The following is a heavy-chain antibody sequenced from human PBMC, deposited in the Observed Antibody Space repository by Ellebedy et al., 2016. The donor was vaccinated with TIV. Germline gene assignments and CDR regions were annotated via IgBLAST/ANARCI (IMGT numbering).Heavy chain of an antibody. J-gene: IGHJ4*02. CDR1: GYTFTQSF. V-gene: IGHV1-69-2*01. CDR3: ATLIWQAAPVGH. CDR2: VDPEDGEA. Sequence: ASVKVSCKVSGYTFTQSFIHWVQQAPGKGLEWVGLVDPEDGEAKIAESFQGRVTISADTSRDTAYMELSSLRSEDTALYYCATLIWQAAPVGHWGQGTLVTVSS.